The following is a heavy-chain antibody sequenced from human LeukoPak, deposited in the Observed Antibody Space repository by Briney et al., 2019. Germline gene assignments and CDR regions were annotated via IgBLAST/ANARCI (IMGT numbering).Heavy chain of an antibody. V-gene: IGHV4-39*01. D-gene: IGHD3-10*01. J-gene: IGHJ4*02. CDR2: IYYSGST. CDR3: ARQTGRSPVSY. Sequence: SQTLSLTCTVSGGSISSGGYYWSWIRQPPGKGLEWIGSIYYSGSTYYNPSLKSRVTISVDTSKNQSSLKLSSVTAADTAVYYCARQTGRSPVSYWGQGTLVTVSS. CDR1: GGSISSGGYY.